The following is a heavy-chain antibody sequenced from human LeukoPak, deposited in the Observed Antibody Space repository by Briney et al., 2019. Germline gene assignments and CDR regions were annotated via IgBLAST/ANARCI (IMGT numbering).Heavy chain of an antibody. D-gene: IGHD3-22*01. J-gene: IGHJ4*02. V-gene: IGHV4-59*01. Sequence: PSETLSLTCTVSGGSIGSYYWSWIRQPPGKGLEWIGYIYYSGSTNYNPSLKSRVTISVDTSKNQFSLKLSSVTAADTAVYYCARGDYYDSSGYYYWGQGTLVTVSS. CDR3: ARGDYYDSSGYYY. CDR1: GGSIGSYY. CDR2: IYYSGST.